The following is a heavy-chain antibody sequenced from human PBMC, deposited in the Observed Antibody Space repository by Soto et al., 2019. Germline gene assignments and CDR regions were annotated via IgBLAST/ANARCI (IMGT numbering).Heavy chain of an antibody. CDR3: AKDYGDLLDY. D-gene: IGHD4-17*01. CDR1: GFTFSSYG. CDR2: ISYDGSNK. Sequence: QVQLVESGGSMVQPGRSLRLSSAASGFTFSSYGMHWVRQAPGKGLEWVAVISYDGSNKYYADSVKGRFTISRDNSKNTLYLQTNSLRAEDTAVYYCAKDYGDLLDYWGQGTLVTVSS. V-gene: IGHV3-30*18. J-gene: IGHJ4*02.